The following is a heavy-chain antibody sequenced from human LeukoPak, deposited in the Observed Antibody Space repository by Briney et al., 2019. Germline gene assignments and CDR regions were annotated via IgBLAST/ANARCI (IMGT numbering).Heavy chain of an antibody. Sequence: GASVKVSCKASGYTFTGYYMHWVRQAPGQGLEWMGWMSPHFGSAGYAQKFKGRVTMTRDTSTSTAYLEVGSLRSEDTAMCYCARHGRGADAFDIWGQGTMVIVSS. D-gene: IGHD3-10*01. V-gene: IGHV1-8*02. CDR2: MSPHFGSA. CDR1: GYTFTGYY. CDR3: ARHGRGADAFDI. J-gene: IGHJ3*02.